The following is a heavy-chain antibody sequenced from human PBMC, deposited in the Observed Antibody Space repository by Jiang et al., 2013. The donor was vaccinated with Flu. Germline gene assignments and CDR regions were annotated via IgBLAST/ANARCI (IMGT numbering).Heavy chain of an antibody. J-gene: IGHJ4*02. V-gene: IGHV4-31*02. Sequence: KSRVTISVDTSKNQFSLKLSSVTAADTAVYYCARALSTVTTRGEFDYWGQGTLVTVSS. D-gene: IGHD4-17*01. CDR3: ARALSTVTTRGEFDY.